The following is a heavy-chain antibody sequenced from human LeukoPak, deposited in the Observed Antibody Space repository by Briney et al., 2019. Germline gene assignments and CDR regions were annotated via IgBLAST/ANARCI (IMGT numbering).Heavy chain of an antibody. CDR2: INHSGST. J-gene: IGHJ2*01. CDR1: GGSISSGGYY. D-gene: IGHD4-17*01. Sequence: SQTLSLTCTVSGGSISSGGYYWSWIRQHPGKGLEWIGEINHSGSTNYNPSLKSRVTISVDTSKNQFSLKLSSVTAADTAVYYCARGPITPYYGDNEGFDLWGRGTLVTVSS. V-gene: IGHV4-31*03. CDR3: ARGPITPYYGDNEGFDL.